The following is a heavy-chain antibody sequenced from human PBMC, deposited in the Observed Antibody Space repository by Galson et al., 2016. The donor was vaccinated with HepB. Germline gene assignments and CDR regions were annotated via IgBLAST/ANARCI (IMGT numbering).Heavy chain of an antibody. CDR3: ARVTKAGDYVPDY. D-gene: IGHD4-17*01. J-gene: IGHJ4*02. V-gene: IGHV4-34*01. Sequence: SETLSLTCAVYGGSFNGFSWGWIRQPPGKGLEWIGNIDHGGSTNYNPSLKSRVTISVDTSKNQFSLKVKSVTAADTAIYYCARVTKAGDYVPDYWGQGTLVTVSS. CDR1: GGSFNGFS. CDR2: IDHGGST.